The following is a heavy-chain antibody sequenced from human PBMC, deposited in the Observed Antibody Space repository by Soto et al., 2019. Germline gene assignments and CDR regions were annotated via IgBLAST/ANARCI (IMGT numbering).Heavy chain of an antibody. J-gene: IGHJ4*02. CDR1: GFTFSSYG. Sequence: GGSLRLSCAASGFTFSSYGMHWVRPAPGKVLEWVAVIWYDGSNKYYADSVKGRFTISRDNSKNTLYLQMNSLRAEDTAVYYCARVLSPFTYDSSGYSDYWGQGTLVTVSS. CDR2: IWYDGSNK. V-gene: IGHV3-33*01. CDR3: ARVLSPFTYDSSGYSDY. D-gene: IGHD3-22*01.